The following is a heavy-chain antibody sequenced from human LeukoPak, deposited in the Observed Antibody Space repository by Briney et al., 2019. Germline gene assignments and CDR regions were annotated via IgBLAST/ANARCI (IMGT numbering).Heavy chain of an antibody. Sequence: ASVKVSCKASGYTFTSYDFNWLRQAPGQGPEWMGWMNPNSGATGYAQKFQGRITMTRSASINTAYIELTDLRPEDTALYYCARDVASYSHDYVDFYYGLDVWGQGTTVTVSS. CDR3: ARDVASYSHDYVDFYYGLDV. CDR2: MNPNSGAT. D-gene: IGHD5-18*01. V-gene: IGHV1-8*01. J-gene: IGHJ6*02. CDR1: GYTFTSYD.